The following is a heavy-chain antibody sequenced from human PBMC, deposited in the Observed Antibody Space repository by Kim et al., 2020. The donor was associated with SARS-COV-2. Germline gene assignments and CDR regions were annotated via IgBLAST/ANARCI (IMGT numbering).Heavy chain of an antibody. Sequence: GGSLRLSCAASGFTFSSYWMSWVRQAPGKGLEWVANIKQDGSENYYVDSVKGRFTISRDNAKNSLYLQMNSLRAEDTAVYYCVVTVTRTLKYYFDYWGQGTLSIVPP. V-gene: IGHV3-7*01. CDR2: IKQDGSEN. D-gene: IGHD4-17*01. CDR3: VVTVTRTLKYYFDY. CDR1: GFTFSSYW. J-gene: IGHJ4*02.